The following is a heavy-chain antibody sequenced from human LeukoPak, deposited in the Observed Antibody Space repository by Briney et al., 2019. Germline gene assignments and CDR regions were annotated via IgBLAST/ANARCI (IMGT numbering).Heavy chain of an antibody. CDR3: AREFQDAFDI. Sequence: GGSLRLSCAASGFTFSSYDMHWVRQAPGKGLEWVAVISYDGSNKYYADSVKGRFTISRDNSKNTLYLQMNSLRAEDTAVYYCAREFQDAFDIWGQGTMVTVSS. CDR2: ISYDGSNK. V-gene: IGHV3-30*03. CDR1: GFTFSSYD. J-gene: IGHJ3*02.